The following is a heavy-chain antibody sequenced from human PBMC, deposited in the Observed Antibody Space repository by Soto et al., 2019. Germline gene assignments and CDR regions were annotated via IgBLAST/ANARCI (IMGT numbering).Heavy chain of an antibody. CDR3: ARYFDWPSAFDI. J-gene: IGHJ3*02. V-gene: IGHV4-59*01. CDR2: INYSGST. Sequence: QVQLQESGPGLVKPSETLSLTCTVSGGSISGYYWSWIRQPPGKRLEWIGYINYSGSTNYNPSLKRRVTISVDTSKKQFSLKLGSVTAADTAVYYCARYFDWPSAFDIWGQGTMVTVSS. D-gene: IGHD3-9*01. CDR1: GGSISGYY.